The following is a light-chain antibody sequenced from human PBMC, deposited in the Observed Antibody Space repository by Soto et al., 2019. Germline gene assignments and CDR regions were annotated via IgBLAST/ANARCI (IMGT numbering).Light chain of an antibody. Sequence: EIVLTKSPGTLYLSPGERATLSCRASQSVSSSYLAWYQQKPGQAPRLLSYGASSRASGIPDRFSGSGSGTDFTVNIMCLEPEDCAVYSCTQYRSSSLTFGKGTNVEIK. V-gene: IGKV3-20*01. J-gene: IGKJ1*01. CDR1: QSVSSSY. CDR3: TQYRSSSLT. CDR2: GAS.